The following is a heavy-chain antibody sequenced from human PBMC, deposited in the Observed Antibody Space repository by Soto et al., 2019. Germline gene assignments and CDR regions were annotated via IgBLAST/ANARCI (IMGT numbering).Heavy chain of an antibody. J-gene: IGHJ6*02. CDR1: GGSFSGYY. V-gene: IGHV4-34*01. CDR2: INHGGST. Sequence: SETLSLTCAVYGGSFSGYYWSWIRQPPGKGLEWIGEINHGGSTNYNPSLKSRVTISVDTSKNQFSLKLSSVTAVDTAVYYCARRGRGYYGSGKDFRLDVWGQGTTVTVSS. CDR3: ARRGRGYYGSGKDFRLDV. D-gene: IGHD3-10*01.